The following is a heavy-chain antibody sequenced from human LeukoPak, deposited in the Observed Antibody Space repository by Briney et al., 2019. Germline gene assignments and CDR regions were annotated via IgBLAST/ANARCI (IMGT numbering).Heavy chain of an antibody. V-gene: IGHV3-74*01. CDR1: GFTFSSYW. CDR2: INSDGSST. D-gene: IGHD3-3*01. Sequence: GGSLRLSCAASGFTFSSYWMHWVRQAPGKGLVWVSRINSDGSSTSYADSVKGRVTISRDNAKNTLYLQMNSLRAEDTAVYYCARVGYYDFWSGYYSSGDEYFDYWGQGTLVTVSS. CDR3: ARVGYYDFWSGYYSSGDEYFDY. J-gene: IGHJ4*02.